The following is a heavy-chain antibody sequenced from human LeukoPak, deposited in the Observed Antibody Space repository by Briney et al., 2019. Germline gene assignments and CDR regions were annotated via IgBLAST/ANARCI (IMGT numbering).Heavy chain of an antibody. CDR3: ARDIVVVPAAIEGFDI. Sequence: SETLSLTCTVSGGSISSSSYYWGWIRQPPGKGLEWIGSIYYSGSTYYNPSLKSRVTISVDTSKNQFSLKLSSVTAADTAVYYCARDIVVVPAAIEGFDIWGQGTMVTVSS. CDR1: GGSISSSSYY. V-gene: IGHV4-39*02. J-gene: IGHJ3*02. D-gene: IGHD2-2*02. CDR2: IYYSGST.